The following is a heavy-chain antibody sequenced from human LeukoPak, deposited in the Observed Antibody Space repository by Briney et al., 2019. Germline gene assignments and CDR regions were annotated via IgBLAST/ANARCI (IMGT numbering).Heavy chain of an antibody. J-gene: IGHJ3*02. Sequence: GGSLRLSCAASGFTFSNYAMHWVRQAPGKGLEWVSGISGRGVSTYYADAVKGRFTISRDNSKKMLYLQMNSLRAEDTAVYYCAKDRRDAYTGDAFDIWGRGTMVTVSS. CDR2: ISGRGVST. D-gene: IGHD5-24*01. CDR1: GFTFSNYA. V-gene: IGHV3-23*01. CDR3: AKDRRDAYTGDAFDI.